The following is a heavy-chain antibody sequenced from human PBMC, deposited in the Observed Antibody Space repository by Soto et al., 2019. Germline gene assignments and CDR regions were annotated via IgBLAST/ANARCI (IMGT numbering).Heavy chain of an antibody. CDR1: GFTFSSYA. Sequence: GGSLRLSCAASGFTFSSYAMSWVRQAPGKGLEWVSAISGSGGSTYYADSVRGRFTISRDNSKNTLYLQMNSLRAEDTAVYYCAKDHGYDLNYFDYWGQGTLVTVSS. CDR2: ISGSGGST. CDR3: AKDHGYDLNYFDY. D-gene: IGHD5-12*01. J-gene: IGHJ4*02. V-gene: IGHV3-23*01.